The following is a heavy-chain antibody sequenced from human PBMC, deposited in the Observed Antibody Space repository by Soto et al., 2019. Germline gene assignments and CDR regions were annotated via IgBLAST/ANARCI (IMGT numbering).Heavy chain of an antibody. CDR3: ARDRVLGGGQQLVRLAY. V-gene: IGHV3-33*01. J-gene: IGHJ4*02. CDR1: GFTFSSYG. CDR2: IWYDGSNK. D-gene: IGHD6-13*01. Sequence: VQLVEYGGGVVQPGMSLRHSCAASGFTFSSYGMHWVRQAPGKGLEWVAVIWYDGSNKYYADSVKGRFTISRDNSKNTLYLQMNSLRAEDTAVYYCARDRVLGGGQQLVRLAYWAQGTLVTVSS.